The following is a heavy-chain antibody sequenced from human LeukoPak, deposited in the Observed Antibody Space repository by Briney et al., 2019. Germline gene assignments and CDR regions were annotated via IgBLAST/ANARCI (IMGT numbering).Heavy chain of an antibody. D-gene: IGHD2-15*01. CDR1: GGSISSYY. V-gene: IGHV4-4*07. CDR3: ARDPISGCSGGSCYEWFDP. CDR2: IYTSGST. J-gene: IGHJ5*02. Sequence: SETLSLSCTVSGGSISSYYWSWIRQPAGKGLEWIGRIYTSGSTNYNPSLKSRVTMSVDTSKNQFSLKLSSVTAADTAVYYCARDPISGCSGGSCYEWFDPWGQGTLVTVSS.